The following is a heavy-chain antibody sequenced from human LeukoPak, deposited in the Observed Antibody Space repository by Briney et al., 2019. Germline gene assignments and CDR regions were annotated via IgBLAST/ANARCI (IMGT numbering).Heavy chain of an antibody. CDR1: GGSISESSYY. J-gene: IGHJ4*02. D-gene: IGHD4-17*01. V-gene: IGHV4-39*07. Sequence: PSETLSLTCTVSGGSISESSYYWGWIRQPPGKGLEWIGSIWSRGSTFYKPSLESRLTISVDTSKNQFSLRLTSVTAADTAIYYCARDVTVTRSVDYWGQGILVTVSS. CDR2: IWSRGST. CDR3: ARDVTVTRSVDY.